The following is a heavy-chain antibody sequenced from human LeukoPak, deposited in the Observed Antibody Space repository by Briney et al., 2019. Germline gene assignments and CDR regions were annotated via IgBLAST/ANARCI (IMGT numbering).Heavy chain of an antibody. Sequence: SETLSLTRTVSGGSISSGGYYWSWIRQHPGKGLEWIGYIYYSGSTYYNPSLKSRVTISVDTSKNQFSLKLSSVTAADTAVYYCAAAEGLLYDTPRRAFDIWGQGTMVTVSS. CDR2: IYYSGST. D-gene: IGHD2-15*01. CDR1: GGSISSGGYY. J-gene: IGHJ3*02. CDR3: AAAEGLLYDTPRRAFDI. V-gene: IGHV4-31*03.